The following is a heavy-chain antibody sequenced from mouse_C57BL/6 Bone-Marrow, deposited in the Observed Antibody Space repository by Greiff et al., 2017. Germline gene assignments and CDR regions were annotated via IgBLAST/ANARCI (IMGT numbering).Heavy chain of an antibody. J-gene: IGHJ1*03. Sequence: QVQLQQPGAELVRPGSSVKLSCKASGYTFTNYWMHWVKQRPIQGLEWIGNIDPSDSETHYNQKFKDKATLTVDKSSSTAYMQLSSLTSEDSAVYYCARYGYYPFDVWGTGTTVTVSS. D-gene: IGHD2-3*01. CDR2: IDPSDSET. CDR1: GYTFTNYW. V-gene: IGHV1-52*01. CDR3: ARYGYYPFDV.